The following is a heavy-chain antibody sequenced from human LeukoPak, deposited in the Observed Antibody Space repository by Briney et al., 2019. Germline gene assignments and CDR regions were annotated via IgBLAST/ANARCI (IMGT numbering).Heavy chain of an antibody. CDR1: GFTFSSYG. CDR2: ISYDGSNK. D-gene: IGHD2-15*01. Sequence: PGRSLRLSCAASGFTFSSYGMHWVRQAPGKGLEWVAVISYDGSNKYYADSVKGRFTISRDNSKNTLYLQMNSLRAEDTAVYYCAKGTLGYLPRFDPWGQGTLVTVSS. J-gene: IGHJ5*02. CDR3: AKGTLGYLPRFDP. V-gene: IGHV3-30*18.